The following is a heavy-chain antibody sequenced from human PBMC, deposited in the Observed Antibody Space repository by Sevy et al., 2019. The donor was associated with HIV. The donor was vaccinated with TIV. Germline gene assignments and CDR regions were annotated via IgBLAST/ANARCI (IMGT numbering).Heavy chain of an antibody. Sequence: SETLSLTCTVSGGSISSYYWSWIRQPAGKGLEWIGRIYTSGSTNYNPSLKSRVTMSVDTSKNQFSLKLSSVTAADTAVYYCARDIARGSGRYNWFDPWGQGTLVTVSS. V-gene: IGHV4-4*07. J-gene: IGHJ5*02. D-gene: IGHD3-10*01. CDR1: GGSISSYY. CDR2: IYTSGST. CDR3: ARDIARGSGRYNWFDP.